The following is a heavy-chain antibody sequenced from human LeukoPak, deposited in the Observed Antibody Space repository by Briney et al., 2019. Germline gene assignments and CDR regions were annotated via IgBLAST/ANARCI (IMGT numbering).Heavy chain of an antibody. V-gene: IGHV4-34*01. CDR3: ARQGDIVATIGPFDY. Sequence: PSETLSLTCAVYGGSFSGYYWSWIRQPPGKGLEWIGEINHSGSTNYNPSLKSRVTISVDTSKNQFSLKLSSVTAADTAVYYCARQGDIVATIGPFDYWGQGTLVTVSS. D-gene: IGHD5-12*01. CDR1: GGSFSGYY. J-gene: IGHJ4*02. CDR2: INHSGST.